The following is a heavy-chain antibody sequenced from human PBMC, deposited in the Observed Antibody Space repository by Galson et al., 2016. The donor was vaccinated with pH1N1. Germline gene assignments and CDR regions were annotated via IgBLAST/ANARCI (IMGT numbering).Heavy chain of an antibody. Sequence: SVKVSCKASGGTFSDSPISWVRQAPEQGLGWMGGIIPLFGTTNYAQKFRGRVTITADESTSTAYMELSSLRYEDTAVYYCARDLGVAPAATSWFDPWGQGTLVSVSS. CDR3: ARDLGVAPAATSWFDP. CDR2: IIPLFGTT. D-gene: IGHD2-2*01. CDR1: GGTFSDSP. V-gene: IGHV1-69*13. J-gene: IGHJ5*02.